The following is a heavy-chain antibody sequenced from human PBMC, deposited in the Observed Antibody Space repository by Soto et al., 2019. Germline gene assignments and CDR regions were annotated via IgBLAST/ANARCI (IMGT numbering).Heavy chain of an antibody. CDR2: IKSKTDGGTT. D-gene: IGHD4-17*01. CDR3: TTVFPVTTPGNYYYYYMDV. CDR1: GFTFSNAW. V-gene: IGHV3-15*01. J-gene: IGHJ6*03. Sequence: GGSLRLSCAASGFTFSNAWMSWVRQAPGKGLEWVGRIKSKTDGGTTDYAAPVKGRFTISRDDSKNTLYLQMNSLKTEDTAVYYCTTVFPVTTPGNYYYYYMDVWGKGTTVTVSS.